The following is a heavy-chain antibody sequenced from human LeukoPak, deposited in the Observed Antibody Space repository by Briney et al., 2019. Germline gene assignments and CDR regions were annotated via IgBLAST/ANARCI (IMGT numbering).Heavy chain of an antibody. CDR3: ARDRSRGYSYGYCFDY. CDR1: GGTFSSYA. D-gene: IGHD5-18*01. V-gene: IGHV1-69*05. Sequence: SVKVSCKASGGTFSSYAISWVRQAPGQGLESMGRIIPIFGTANYAQKFQGRVTITTDESTSTAYMELSSLRSEDTAVYYCARDRSRGYSYGYCFDYWGQGTLVTVSS. J-gene: IGHJ4*02. CDR2: IIPIFGTA.